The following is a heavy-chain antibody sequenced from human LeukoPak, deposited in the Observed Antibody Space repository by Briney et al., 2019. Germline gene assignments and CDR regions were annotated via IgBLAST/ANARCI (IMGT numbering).Heavy chain of an antibody. CDR3: ARDLGYYDSSGYFLAAEYFQH. J-gene: IGHJ1*01. CDR2: ISAYNGNT. CDR1: GYTFTSYG. Sequence: ASVKVSCKASGYTFTSYGISWVRQAPGQGLEWMGWISAYNGNTNYAQKLQGRVTMTTDTSTSTAYMELRSLRSDDTAVYYRARDLGYYDSSGYFLAAEYFQHWGQGTLVTVSS. D-gene: IGHD3-22*01. V-gene: IGHV1-18*01.